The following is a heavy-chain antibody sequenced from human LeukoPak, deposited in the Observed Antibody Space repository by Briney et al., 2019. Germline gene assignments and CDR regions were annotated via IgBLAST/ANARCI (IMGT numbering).Heavy chain of an antibody. CDR2: YHWYGGST. Sequence: PGGSLILSCAAHGCPFDDYRMRWVPQARGRGVGWVPGYHWYGGSTGYADCVKGRFASSRDNAKNSLYLQMDSLRAEDTALCYCARDPPRGAPGIAVAGTGYWGQGTLVTVSS. J-gene: IGHJ4*02. D-gene: IGHD6-19*01. V-gene: IGHV3-20*04. CDR1: GCPFDDYR. CDR3: ARDPPRGAPGIAVAGTGY.